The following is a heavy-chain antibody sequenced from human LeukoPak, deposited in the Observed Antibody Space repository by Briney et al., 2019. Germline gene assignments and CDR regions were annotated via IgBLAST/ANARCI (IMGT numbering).Heavy chain of an antibody. J-gene: IGHJ4*02. V-gene: IGHV1-69*06. Sequence: ASVKVSCKASGGTFSSYAISWVRQAPGQGLEWMGGIIPIFGTANYAQKFQGRVTITADKSTSTGYMELSSLRSDDTAMYYCARDGPRAAAGTGYYFDYWGQGTLVTVSS. D-gene: IGHD6-13*01. CDR3: ARDGPRAAAGTGYYFDY. CDR1: GGTFSSYA. CDR2: IIPIFGTA.